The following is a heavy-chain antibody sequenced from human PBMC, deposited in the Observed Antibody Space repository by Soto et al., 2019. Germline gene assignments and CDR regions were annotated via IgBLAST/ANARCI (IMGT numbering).Heavy chain of an antibody. CDR1: GCTFSTYG. Sequence: VGSLRLSCIASGCTFSTYGINWVRQAPGKGLEWVSAISSSGGSTYYADSAKDRFTISRDTSKNTVFLQMNSPRAEDTAMYYCAREYLARALDGVFDVWGQGTLVTVSS. V-gene: IGHV3-23*01. CDR3: AREYLARALDGVFDV. CDR2: ISSSGGST. J-gene: IGHJ4*02. D-gene: IGHD6-6*01.